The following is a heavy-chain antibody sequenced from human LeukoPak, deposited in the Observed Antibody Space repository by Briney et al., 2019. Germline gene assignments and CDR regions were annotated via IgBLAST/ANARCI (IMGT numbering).Heavy chain of an antibody. V-gene: IGHV4-59*01. CDR1: GGSISSYY. J-gene: IGHJ4*02. Sequence: SETLSLTCTVSGGSISSYYWSWIRQPPGKGLEWIGYIYYSGSTNYNPSLKSRVTILVDTSKNQFSLKLSSVTAADTAVYYCARDGGFTYYDSSGFDYWGQGTLVTVSS. CDR3: ARDGGFTYYDSSGFDY. CDR2: IYYSGST. D-gene: IGHD3-22*01.